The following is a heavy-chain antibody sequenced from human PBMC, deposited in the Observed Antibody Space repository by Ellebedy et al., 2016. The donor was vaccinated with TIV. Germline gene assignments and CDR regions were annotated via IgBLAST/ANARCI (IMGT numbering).Heavy chain of an antibody. CDR1: GYTFTSYW. CDR2: IYPGDSDT. V-gene: IGHV5-51*01. CDR3: ANTRFCSGGSCYFDF. Sequence: GESLKISCEGSGYTFTSYWIGWVRQMPGKGLEWMGIIYPGDSDTRYNPSFQGQVTISADKSISTAYLHWSSLKASDTAMYYCANTRFCSGGSCYFDFWGQGTLVTVSS. D-gene: IGHD2-15*01. J-gene: IGHJ4*02.